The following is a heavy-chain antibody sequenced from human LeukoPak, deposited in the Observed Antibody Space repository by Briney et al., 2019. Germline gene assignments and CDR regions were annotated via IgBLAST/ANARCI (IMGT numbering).Heavy chain of an antibody. D-gene: IGHD5-24*01. CDR3: ARDGMATIYYYYYGMDV. J-gene: IGHJ6*02. CDR2: IKQDGSEK. CDR1: GFTVSSSY. V-gene: IGHV3-7*01. Sequence: GGSLRLSCAVSGFTVSSSYMSWVRQAPGKGLEWVANIKQDGSEKYYVDSVKGRFTISRDNAKNSLYLQMNSLRAEDTAVYYCARDGMATIYYYYYGMDVWGQGTTVTVSS.